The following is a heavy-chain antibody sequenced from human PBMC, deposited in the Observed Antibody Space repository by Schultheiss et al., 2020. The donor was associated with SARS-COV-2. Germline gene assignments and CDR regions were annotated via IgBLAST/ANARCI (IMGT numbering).Heavy chain of an antibody. CDR2: ISHDGSNK. CDR1: GFTFSSYW. V-gene: IGHV3-30*03. Sequence: GGSLRLSCAASGFTFSSYWMSWVRQAPGKGLEWVAVISHDGSNKYYADSVKGRFTIARDNSKNTLYLQMNSLRAGDTAVYYCARGRRIRYYYYGMDVWGQGTTVTVSS. J-gene: IGHJ6*02. CDR3: ARGRRIRYYYYGMDV. D-gene: IGHD2-15*01.